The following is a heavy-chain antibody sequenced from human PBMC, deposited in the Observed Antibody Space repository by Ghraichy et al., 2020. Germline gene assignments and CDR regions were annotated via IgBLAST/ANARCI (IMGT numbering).Heavy chain of an antibody. CDR1: GGSISSGGYS. D-gene: IGHD3-3*01. CDR3: ARGEIFGPLYYYYYMDV. CDR2: IYHSGST. J-gene: IGHJ6*03. V-gene: IGHV4-30-2*01. Sequence: SETLSLTCAVSGGSISSGGYSWSWIRQPPGKGLEWIGYIYHSGSTYYNPSLKSRVTISVDRSKNQFSLKLSSVTAADTAVYYCARGEIFGPLYYYYYMDVWGKGTTVTVSS.